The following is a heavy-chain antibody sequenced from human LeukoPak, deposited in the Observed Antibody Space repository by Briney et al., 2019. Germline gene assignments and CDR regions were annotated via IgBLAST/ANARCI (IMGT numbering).Heavy chain of an antibody. J-gene: IGHJ4*02. Sequence: RPGGSLRLSCTASGFTFTNAWMTWVRQAPGKGLVWVGRIKSASDGGTTDYAAPVKGRFAISRDDSKNTLYLQMDSLNSEDSAVYYCTTEYYYDSSGSLFYFDYWGQGSLVTISS. CDR3: TTEYYYDSSGSLFYFDY. CDR1: GFTFTNAW. D-gene: IGHD3-22*01. CDR2: IKSASDGGTT. V-gene: IGHV3-15*01.